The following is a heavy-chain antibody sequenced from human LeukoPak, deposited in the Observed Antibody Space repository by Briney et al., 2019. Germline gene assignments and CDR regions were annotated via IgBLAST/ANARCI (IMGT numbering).Heavy chain of an antibody. V-gene: IGHV3-48*01. Sequence: GGSLRLSCTASGFAFSTYGMNWVRQAPGKGLEWVSYISSSNTIYYADSVKGRFTISRDNAKNSLYLQMTSLRAEDTAVYYCAKSYNGYESKPDYWGQGTLVTVSS. CDR2: ISSSNTI. CDR3: AKSYNGYESKPDY. D-gene: IGHD5-12*01. CDR1: GFAFSTYG. J-gene: IGHJ4*02.